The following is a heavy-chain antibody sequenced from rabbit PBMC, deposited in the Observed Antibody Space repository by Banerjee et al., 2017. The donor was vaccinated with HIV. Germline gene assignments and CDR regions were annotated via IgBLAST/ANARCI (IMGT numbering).Heavy chain of an antibody. V-gene: IGHV1S45*01. CDR3: ARDLAGVIGWNFGL. Sequence: QEQLEESGGDLVQPEGSLTLTCTASGFSFSNKYVMCRVRQAPGKGLEWIGCIYTGSSGTTSYASWAKGRFTISRTSSTTVALQMTSLTAADTATYFCARDLAGVIGWNFGLWGQGTLVTVS. D-gene: IGHD4-1*01. CDR1: GFSFSNKYV. CDR2: IYTGSSGTT. J-gene: IGHJ3*01.